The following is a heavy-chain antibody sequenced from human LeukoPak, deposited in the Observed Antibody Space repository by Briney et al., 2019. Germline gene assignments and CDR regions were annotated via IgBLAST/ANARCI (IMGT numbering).Heavy chain of an antibody. CDR3: ARAISLDY. V-gene: IGHV4-59*01. CDR1: GGSISSYY. Sequence: SETLSLTCTVSGGSISSYYWSWIRQPPGKGLEWIGYIYYSGSTNYNPSLKSRVTISVDTSKNQFSLKLSSVTAADAAVYYCARAISLDYWGQGTLVTVSS. CDR2: IYYSGST. D-gene: IGHD5-12*01. J-gene: IGHJ4*02.